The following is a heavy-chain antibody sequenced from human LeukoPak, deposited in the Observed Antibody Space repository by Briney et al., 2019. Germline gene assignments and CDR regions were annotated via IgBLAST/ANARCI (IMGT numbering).Heavy chain of an antibody. Sequence: ASVKVSCKASGYTFTSYGISWVRQAPGQGLEWMGWISAYNGNTNYAQKLQGRVTMTTDTSTSTAYMELRSLRSDDTAVYYCARVVAMVRGVIPLIDYWGQGTLVTVSS. D-gene: IGHD3-10*01. CDR2: ISAYNGNT. CDR1: GYTFTSYG. J-gene: IGHJ4*02. V-gene: IGHV1-18*04. CDR3: ARVVAMVRGVIPLIDY.